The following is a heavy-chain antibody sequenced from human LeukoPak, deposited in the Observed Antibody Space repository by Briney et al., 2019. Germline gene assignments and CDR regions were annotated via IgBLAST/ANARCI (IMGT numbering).Heavy chain of an antibody. V-gene: IGHV4-59*01. D-gene: IGHD6-25*01. CDR2: IYYSGST. Sequence: ASETLSLTCTVSGGSISSYYWSWIRQPPGKGLEWIGYIYYSGSTNYNPSLKSRVTISVDTSKNQFSLKLSSVTAADTAVYYCARSRPADYYYYYYMGVWGKGTTVTVSS. CDR1: GGSISSYY. CDR3: ARSRPADYYYYYYMGV. J-gene: IGHJ6*03.